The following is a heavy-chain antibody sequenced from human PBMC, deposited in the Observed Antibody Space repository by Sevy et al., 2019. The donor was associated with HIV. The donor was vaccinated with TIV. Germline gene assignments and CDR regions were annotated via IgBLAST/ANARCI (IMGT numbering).Heavy chain of an antibody. Sequence: GGSLRLTCAASGFTFSNYGMHWVRQAPGKGLEWVAVVSYDGSTKYYADFRKGRCTISRDNSKNTVYLQMNTLRTEDTAVFYCAKGSKATDSAFDLWGQGTMVTVSS. V-gene: IGHV3-30*18. CDR2: VSYDGSTK. D-gene: IGHD1-26*01. CDR1: GFTFSNYG. J-gene: IGHJ3*01. CDR3: AKGSKATDSAFDL.